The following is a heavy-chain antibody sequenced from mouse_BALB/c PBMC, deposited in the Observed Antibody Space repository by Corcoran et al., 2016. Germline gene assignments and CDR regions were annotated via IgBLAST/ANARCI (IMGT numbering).Heavy chain of an antibody. D-gene: IGHD1-1*01. Sequence: QIQLVQSGPELKKPGETVKISCKASGYTFTNYGMNWVKQAPGKGLKWMGWINTYTGEPTYADDFKGRFAFSLETSASTAYLQINNLKNEDTATYFCAITTVVATFGYWGQGTLVTVSA. V-gene: IGHV9-3-1*01. CDR1: GYTFTNYG. CDR3: AITTVVATFGY. CDR2: INTYTGEP. J-gene: IGHJ3*01.